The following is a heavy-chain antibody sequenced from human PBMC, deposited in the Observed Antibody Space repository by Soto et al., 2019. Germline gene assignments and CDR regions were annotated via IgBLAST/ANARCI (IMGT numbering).Heavy chain of an antibody. Sequence: ASVKVSCKASGYTFTGYYIHWVRQAPGQGLEWMRWINPNSGGTNSAQKFQGRVTMTRDTSISTAYMELNRLKSDDTAVYYCARDRFTIFGVVRRYYYYGMDVWGQGTTVTVSS. D-gene: IGHD3-3*01. V-gene: IGHV1-2*02. CDR3: ARDRFTIFGVVRRYYYYGMDV. CDR1: GYTFTGYY. J-gene: IGHJ6*02. CDR2: INPNSGGT.